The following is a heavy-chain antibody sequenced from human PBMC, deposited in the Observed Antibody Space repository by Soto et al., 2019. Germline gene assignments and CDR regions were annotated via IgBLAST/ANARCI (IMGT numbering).Heavy chain of an antibody. CDR2: IIPKFGSA. CDR1: GGTFSRYA. Sequence: GASVKVSCKTSGGTFSRYAISWVRQAPGQGLEWMGGIIPKFGSAKYAQKFRDRVTFTADESTSTAYMELSSLESEDTAIYYCARGYPYGGFRYTAFDYWGQGTLVTVSS. D-gene: IGHD4-17*01. V-gene: IGHV1-69*13. CDR3: ARGYPYGGFRYTAFDY. J-gene: IGHJ4*02.